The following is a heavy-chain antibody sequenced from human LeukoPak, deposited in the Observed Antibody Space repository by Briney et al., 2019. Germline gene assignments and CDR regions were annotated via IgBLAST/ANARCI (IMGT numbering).Heavy chain of an antibody. CDR1: GFTFSSYA. V-gene: IGHV3-23*01. Sequence: GGSLRLSCAASGFTFSSYAMSWVRQAPGKGLEWASAISGSGGSTYYADSVKGRFTISRDNSKNTLYLQMNSLRAEDTAVYYCAKDPALRFLEWLLRPYYFDYWGQGTLVTVSS. J-gene: IGHJ4*02. D-gene: IGHD3-3*01. CDR2: ISGSGGST. CDR3: AKDPALRFLEWLLRPYYFDY.